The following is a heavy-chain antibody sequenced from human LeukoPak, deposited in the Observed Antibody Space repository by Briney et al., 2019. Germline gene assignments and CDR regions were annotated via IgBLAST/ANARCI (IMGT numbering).Heavy chain of an antibody. CDR2: INPNIGGT. V-gene: IGHV1-2*02. D-gene: IGHD2-15*01. Sequence: ASVKVFCKASGYIFTASYIHWVRQAPRQGLEWMGWINPNIGGTSFAKKFQGRVTLTRDTSITTTYLELTGLRSDDTAVYFCARGDCSGVSCYSVDSWGQGTLVTVSS. CDR3: ARGDCSGVSCYSVDS. CDR1: GYIFTASY. J-gene: IGHJ4*02.